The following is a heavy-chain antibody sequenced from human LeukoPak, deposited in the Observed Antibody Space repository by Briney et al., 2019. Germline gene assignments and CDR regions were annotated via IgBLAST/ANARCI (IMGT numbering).Heavy chain of an antibody. V-gene: IGHV3-43*02. CDR1: GFTFYDYA. CDR3: AKVSASSWLGAFDI. D-gene: IGHD6-13*01. CDR2: ISGDGGST. Sequence: GGSLRLSCAASGFTFYDYALHWVRQAPGKGLEWVSLISGDGGSTYYADSVKGRFTISRDNSKNSLYLQMNSLRTEDTALYYCAKVSASSWLGAFDIWGQGTMVTVSS. J-gene: IGHJ3*02.